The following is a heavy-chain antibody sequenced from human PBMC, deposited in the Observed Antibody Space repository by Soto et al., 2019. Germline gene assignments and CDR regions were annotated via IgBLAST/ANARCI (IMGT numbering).Heavy chain of an antibody. J-gene: IGHJ4*02. CDR2: IKQDGSEK. CDR3: ARHPLGYCTGGSCYRWGAYDY. V-gene: IGHV3-7*01. D-gene: IGHD2-15*01. Sequence: PGGSLRLSCAASGSTFSSYWMSWVHQAPGKGLEWEANIKQDGSEKYYVDSVKGRFTISRDNAKNSLYLQMNSLRAEDTAVYYCARHPLGYCTGGSCYRWGAYDYWGQGTLVTVYS. CDR1: GSTFSSYW.